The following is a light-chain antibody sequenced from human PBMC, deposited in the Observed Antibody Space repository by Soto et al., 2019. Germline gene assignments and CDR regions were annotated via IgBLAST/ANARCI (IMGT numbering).Light chain of an antibody. CDR1: SSDIGAYDY. CDR3: SSHTSSNTRI. Sequence: QSVLTQPASVSWSPGQSIAISCTGTSSDIGAYDYVSWYQQHPDKAPKLMIYEVSDRPSGVSNRFSGSKSVNTATLTISGLQAEDEADYYCSSHTSSNTRIFGTGTKVTVL. V-gene: IGLV2-14*03. J-gene: IGLJ1*01. CDR2: EVS.